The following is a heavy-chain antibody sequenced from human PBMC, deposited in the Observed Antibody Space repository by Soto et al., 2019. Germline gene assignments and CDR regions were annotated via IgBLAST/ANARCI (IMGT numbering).Heavy chain of an antibody. J-gene: IGHJ5*02. Sequence: GASVKVSCKASGYTFTGYYMHWVRQAPGQGLEWMGWINPNSGGTNYAQKFQGWVTMTRDTSISTAYMELSRLRSDDTAVYYCARARGAYCSSTSRPTWFDPWGQGTLVTVSS. V-gene: IGHV1-2*04. CDR1: GYTFTGYY. CDR3: ARARGAYCSSTSRPTWFDP. CDR2: INPNSGGT. D-gene: IGHD2-2*01.